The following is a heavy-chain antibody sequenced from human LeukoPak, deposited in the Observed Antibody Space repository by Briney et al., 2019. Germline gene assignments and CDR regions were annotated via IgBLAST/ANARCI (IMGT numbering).Heavy chain of an antibody. V-gene: IGHV3-23*01. CDR1: GFTFSSYE. CDR3: AKVNGLIMTGKLDC. Sequence: PGGSLRLSCAASGFTFSSYEMNWVRQAPGERLEWVSTISGSGRSTYYADSLKGRFTISRDNSKNTVYLHMNSLRAEDTAVYYWAKVNGLIMTGKLDCWGQGTLVTASS. J-gene: IGHJ4*02. D-gene: IGHD3-9*01. CDR2: ISGSGRST.